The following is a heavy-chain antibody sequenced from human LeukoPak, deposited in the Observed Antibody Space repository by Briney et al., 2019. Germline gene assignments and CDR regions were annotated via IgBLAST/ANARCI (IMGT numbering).Heavy chain of an antibody. D-gene: IGHD4-17*01. V-gene: IGHV3-73*01. CDR2: IRSKANSYAT. CDR1: GFTFSGSA. CDR3: TRDYGVLFDY. Sequence: GGSLRLSCAASGFTFSGSAIHWVRQASGKGLEWVGRIRSKANSYATSSAASVKGRFTISRDDSKNTAYLQMNSLKTEDTAVYYCTRDYGVLFDYWGQGALVTVSS. J-gene: IGHJ4*02.